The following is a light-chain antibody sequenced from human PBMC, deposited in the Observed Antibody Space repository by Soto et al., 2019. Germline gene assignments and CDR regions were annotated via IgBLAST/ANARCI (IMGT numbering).Light chain of an antibody. Sequence: QSALTQPASVSGSPGQSITISCTGTSSDVGGYNYVSWYQLHPGKAPKLMISEVTNRPSGVSSRFSGSKSGNTASLTLSVLHADAEADYYCSSYTSNSNPYVFGTGTKLTVL. CDR1: SSDVGGYNY. J-gene: IGLJ1*01. V-gene: IGLV2-14*01. CDR2: EVT. CDR3: SSYTSNSNPYV.